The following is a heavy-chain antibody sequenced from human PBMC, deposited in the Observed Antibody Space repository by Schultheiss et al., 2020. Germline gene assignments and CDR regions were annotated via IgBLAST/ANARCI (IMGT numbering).Heavy chain of an antibody. J-gene: IGHJ4*02. CDR3: ARHNWDWGFDY. D-gene: IGHD1-7*01. CDR2: IYYSGST. V-gene: IGHV4-31*03. Sequence: SETLSLTCTVSGGSISSGGYYWSWIRQPPGKGLEWIGYIYYSGSTYYNLSLKSRVTISVDTSKNQFSLNLSSVTAADTAVYYCARHNWDWGFDYWGQGTLVTVSS. CDR1: GGSISSGGYY.